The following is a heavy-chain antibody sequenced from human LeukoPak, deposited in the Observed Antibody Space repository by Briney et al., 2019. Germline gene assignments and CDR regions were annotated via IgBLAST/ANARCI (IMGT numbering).Heavy chain of an antibody. V-gene: IGHV3-33*01. CDR3: VSSRGSSGNAIDY. J-gene: IGHJ4*02. CDR2: IWYDGNNK. CDR1: GFTFSSYG. Sequence: PGGSLRLSCAASGFTFSSYGMHWVRQAPGKGLEWVAVIWYDGNNKYYVDSVKGRFTISRDNSKNTLYLQMNSLRAEDTAVYYCVSSRGSSGNAIDYWGQGTLVTVSS. D-gene: IGHD6-19*01.